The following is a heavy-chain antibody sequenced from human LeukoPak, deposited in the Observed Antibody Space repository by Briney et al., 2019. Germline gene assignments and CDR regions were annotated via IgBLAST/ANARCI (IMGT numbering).Heavy chain of an antibody. CDR3: ARSKGPYYYYGMDV. CDR1: GGSVSSGSYY. V-gene: IGHV4-61*01. Sequence: SETLSLTCTVSGGSVSSGSYYWSWIRQPPGKGLEWIGYIYYSGSTNYNPSLKSRVTISVDTSKNQFSLKLNSVTAADTAVYYCARSKGPYYYYGMDVWGQGTTVTVSS. J-gene: IGHJ6*02. CDR2: IYYSGST.